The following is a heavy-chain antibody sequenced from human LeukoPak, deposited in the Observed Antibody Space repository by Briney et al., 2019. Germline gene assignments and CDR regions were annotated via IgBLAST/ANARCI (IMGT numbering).Heavy chain of an antibody. CDR3: TRSDYSTYFNY. V-gene: IGHV4-59*01. J-gene: IGHJ4*02. CDR1: GGSITDYY. CDR2: IYYNGAT. Sequence: SETLSLTCTVSGGSITDYYWIWIRQPPGKGLEHIGYIYYNGATNYNPSLKSRVTISVDTSKNQFSLNLRSVTAADTAVYYCTRSDYSTYFNYWGPGTLVTVSS. D-gene: IGHD2-15*01.